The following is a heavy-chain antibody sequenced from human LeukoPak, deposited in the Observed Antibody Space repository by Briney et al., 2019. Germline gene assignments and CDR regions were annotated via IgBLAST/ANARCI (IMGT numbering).Heavy chain of an antibody. CDR2: ISSSGSTI. CDR3: AREVAREITMIVVVTPYFDY. V-gene: IGHV3-48*03. Sequence: GGSLRLSCAASGFTFSSYEMNWVRQAPGKGLEWVSYISSSGSTIYYADSVKGRFTISRDNAKNSLYLQMNSLRAEDTAVYYCAREVAREITMIVVVTPYFDYWGQGTLVTVSS. CDR1: GFTFSSYE. D-gene: IGHD3-22*01. J-gene: IGHJ4*02.